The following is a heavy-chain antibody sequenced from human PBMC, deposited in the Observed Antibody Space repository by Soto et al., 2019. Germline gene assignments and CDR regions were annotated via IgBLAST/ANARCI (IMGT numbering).Heavy chain of an antibody. V-gene: IGHV4-34*01. D-gene: IGHD2-8*02. J-gene: IGHJ4*02. Sequence: SETLSLTCAVYGGSFSGYYWTWIRQPPGTGLEWIGEINHSGSTNYNPSPKSRVTISVDTSKNQFSLKLTSVTAADTAVYYCARDKITGRFDYWAQRTLVTVSS. CDR2: INHSGST. CDR3: ARDKITGRFDY. CDR1: GGSFSGYY.